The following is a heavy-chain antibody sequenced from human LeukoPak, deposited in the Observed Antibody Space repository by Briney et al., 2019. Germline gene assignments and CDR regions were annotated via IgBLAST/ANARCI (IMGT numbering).Heavy chain of an antibody. CDR2: IKQDESEK. D-gene: IGHD1-26*01. J-gene: IGHJ4*02. CDR3: ARDTVGVLDY. CDR1: GFTFSNYW. V-gene: IGHV3-7*01. Sequence: PGGSLRLSCAASGFTFSNYWMSWVRQAPGTGLEWVANIKQDESEKHYVDSVKGRFTISRDNAKNSLYLQMNSLRAEDTAVYYCARDTVGVLDYWGQGSLVTVSS.